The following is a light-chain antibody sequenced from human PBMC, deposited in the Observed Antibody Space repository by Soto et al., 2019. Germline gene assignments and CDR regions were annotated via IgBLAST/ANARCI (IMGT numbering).Light chain of an antibody. CDR2: DAS. CDR3: QQRSNWPPP. CDR1: QSVSSY. J-gene: IGKJ5*01. V-gene: IGKV3-11*01. Sequence: EIVLTQSPGARSSPPGGRGPRSCRASQSVSSYLAWYQQKPGQAPRLLIYDASNRAAGIPARFSGSGSGTDFTLTISSLEPEDFAVYYCQQRSNWPPPFGQGTQLEIK.